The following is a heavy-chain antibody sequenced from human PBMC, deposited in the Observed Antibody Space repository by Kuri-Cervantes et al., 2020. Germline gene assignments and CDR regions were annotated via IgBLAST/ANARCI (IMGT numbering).Heavy chain of an antibody. CDR3: ARYCSSSTCRTFDY. Sequence: SETLSLTCAVYGGSFSGYYWSWIRQPPGKGLEWIGEINHNGSTNYNPSLKSRVTISVDTSKNQFSLKLSSVTAADTAVYYCARYCSSSTCRTFDYWGQGTLVTVSS. D-gene: IGHD2-2*01. CDR1: GGSFSGYY. CDR2: INHNGST. J-gene: IGHJ4*02. V-gene: IGHV4-34*01.